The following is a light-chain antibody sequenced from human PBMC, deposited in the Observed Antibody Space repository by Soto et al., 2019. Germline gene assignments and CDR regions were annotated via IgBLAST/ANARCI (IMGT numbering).Light chain of an antibody. V-gene: IGKV1-9*01. CDR3: QQLNSYPLT. CDR2: AAS. CDR1: QGISSY. Sequence: IQLTQSPSSLSASVGDRVTITCRASQGISSYLAWYQQKPGKAPKLLIYAASTLQSWVPSRFSGSGSGTDFTLTISSLQPEDFATYYCQQLNSYPLTFGPGTKVDIK. J-gene: IGKJ3*01.